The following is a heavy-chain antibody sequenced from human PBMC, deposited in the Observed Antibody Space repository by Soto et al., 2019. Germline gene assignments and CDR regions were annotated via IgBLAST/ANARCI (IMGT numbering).Heavy chain of an antibody. CDR3: ASRDPGTSVDY. Sequence: PSETLSLTCAVSGGSFTSNNWWTWVRHPPGQGLEWIGEIYRTGSTNYNPSLKSRVTISLDKSENHFSLKVTSLTAADTAVYYCASRDPGTSVDYWGQGTLVTVSS. J-gene: IGHJ4*02. CDR1: GGSFTSNNW. V-gene: IGHV4-4*02. D-gene: IGHD1-7*01. CDR2: IYRTGST.